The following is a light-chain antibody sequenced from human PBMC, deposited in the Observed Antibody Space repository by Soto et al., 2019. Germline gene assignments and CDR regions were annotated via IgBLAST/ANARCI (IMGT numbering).Light chain of an antibody. V-gene: IGKV1-27*01. CDR2: AAS. CDR1: QGISHF. Sequence: DIQMTQSPSSLSASVGDRVTITCRASQGISHFLAWYQQKPGQVPKLLIYAASTLLPGVPSRFRGSGSGTAFTLTISSLQPEDVPTYYCQSYNDASTFGQGTKVEI. CDR3: QSYNDAST. J-gene: IGKJ1*01.